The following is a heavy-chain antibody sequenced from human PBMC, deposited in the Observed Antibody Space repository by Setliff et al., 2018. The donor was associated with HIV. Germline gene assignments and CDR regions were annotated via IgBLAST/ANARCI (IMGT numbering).Heavy chain of an antibody. CDR1: GFTFSDYY. V-gene: IGHV3-7*01. D-gene: IGHD3-16*01. J-gene: IGHJ4*02. Sequence: PGGSLRLSCAASGFTFSDYYMTWIRQAPGKGLEWVANIGQDGSKKNYVDSVKGRFTISRDNAKNTLYLQMHSLRVEDTAVYYCAAVPWGHSSLIIDHWGQGTPVTVSS. CDR2: IGQDGSKK. CDR3: AAVPWGHSSLIIDH.